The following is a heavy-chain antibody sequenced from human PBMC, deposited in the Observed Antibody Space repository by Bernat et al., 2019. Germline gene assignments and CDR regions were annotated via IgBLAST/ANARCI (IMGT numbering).Heavy chain of an antibody. CDR3: ARGVRAGTWWFDP. CDR1: GGSISSGGYY. J-gene: IGHJ5*02. Sequence: QVQLQESGPGLVKPSQTLSLTCTVSGGSISSGGYYWSWIRQHPGKGLEWIGHIYYSGSTYYNPSLKSRVTISVDTSKNQFSLKLSSVTAADTAVYYCARGVRAGTWWFDPWGQGTLVTVSS. CDR2: IYYSGST. D-gene: IGHD6-19*01. V-gene: IGHV4-31*03.